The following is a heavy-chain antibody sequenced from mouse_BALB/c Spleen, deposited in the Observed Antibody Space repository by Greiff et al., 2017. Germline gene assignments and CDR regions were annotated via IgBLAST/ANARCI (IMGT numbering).Heavy chain of an antibody. Sequence: EVKLVESGGGLVKPGGSLKLSCAASGFAFSSYDMSWVRQTPEKRLEWVAYISSGGGSTYYPDTVKGRFTISRDNAKNTLYLQMSSLKSEDTAMYYCARRITTGAMDYWGQGTSVTVSS. CDR1: GFAFSSYD. J-gene: IGHJ4*01. D-gene: IGHD1-1*01. V-gene: IGHV5-12-1*01. CDR2: ISSGGGST. CDR3: ARRITTGAMDY.